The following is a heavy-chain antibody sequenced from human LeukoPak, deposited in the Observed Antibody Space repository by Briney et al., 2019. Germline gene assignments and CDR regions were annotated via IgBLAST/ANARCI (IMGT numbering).Heavy chain of an antibody. D-gene: IGHD3-10*01. V-gene: IGHV3-23*01. J-gene: IGHJ4*02. CDR3: ASMGASIYGSYYFEY. CDR2: ISGSGTTT. CDR1: EFTYINYA. Sequence: PGGSLRLSCAGCEFTYINYAMSWVRQARGKGLEGVSTISGSGTTTYYADSVKGRFTISRDTSKNTMYMQMNSLRAEDTAVYYCASMGASIYGSYYFEYWGQGALVTVSS.